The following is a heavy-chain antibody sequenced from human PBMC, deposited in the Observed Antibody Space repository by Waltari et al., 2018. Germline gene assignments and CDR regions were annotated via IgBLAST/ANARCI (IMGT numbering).Heavy chain of an antibody. Sequence: QVQLQQWGAGLLKPSETLSLTCAVYGGSFSGYYWSWIRQPPGKGLEWIGEINHRGSTNYNPSLKSRVTISVDTSKNQFSLKLSSVTAADTAVYYCARRGVARTLYYFDYWGQGTLVTVSS. CDR2: INHRGST. CDR1: GGSFSGYY. D-gene: IGHD5-12*01. CDR3: ARRGVARTLYYFDY. J-gene: IGHJ4*02. V-gene: IGHV4-34*01.